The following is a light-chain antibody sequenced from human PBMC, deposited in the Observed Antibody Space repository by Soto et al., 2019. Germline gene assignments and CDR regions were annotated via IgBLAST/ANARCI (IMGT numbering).Light chain of an antibody. CDR2: EVS. CDR1: SSDVGSYNR. V-gene: IGLV2-18*02. J-gene: IGLJ1*01. CDR3: SSYTSSSTFYV. Sequence: QSVLTQPPSVSGSPGQSVTISCTGTSSDVGSYNRVSWYQQPPGTAPKLMIYEVSNRPSGVPDRFSGSKSGNTASQTISGLQAEDEADYYCSSYTSSSTFYVFGTGTKVTVL.